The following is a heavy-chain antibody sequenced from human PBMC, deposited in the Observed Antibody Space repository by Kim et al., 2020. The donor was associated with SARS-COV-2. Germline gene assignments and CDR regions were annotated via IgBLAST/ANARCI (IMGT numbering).Heavy chain of an antibody. D-gene: IGHD3-22*01. CDR3: ARDGLRYYYDSSGWNY. CDR2: INPSGGST. J-gene: IGHJ4*02. CDR1: GYTFTSYY. V-gene: IGHV1-46*01. Sequence: ASVKVSCKASGYTFTSYYMHWVRQAPGQGLEWMGIINPSGGSTSYAQKFQGRVTMTRDTSTSTVYMELSSLRSEDTAVYYCARDGLRYYYDSSGWNYWGQGTLVTVSS.